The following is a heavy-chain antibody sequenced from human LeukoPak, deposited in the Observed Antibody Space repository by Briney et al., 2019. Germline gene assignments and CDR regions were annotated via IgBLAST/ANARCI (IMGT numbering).Heavy chain of an antibody. CDR2: IYYSGST. CDR1: GGSISSYY. V-gene: IGHV4-59*01. J-gene: IGHJ5*02. Sequence: SETLSLTCTASGGSISSYYWSWIRQPPGKGLEWIGYIYYSGSTNYNPSLKSRVTISVDTSKNQFSLKLSSVTAADTAAYYCARDLGFCSSTSCYPWFAPWGQGTLVTVSS. CDR3: ARDLGFCSSTSCYPWFAP. D-gene: IGHD2-2*01.